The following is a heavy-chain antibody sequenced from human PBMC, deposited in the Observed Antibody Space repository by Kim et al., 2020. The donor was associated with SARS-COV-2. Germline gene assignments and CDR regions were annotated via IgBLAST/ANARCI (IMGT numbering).Heavy chain of an antibody. D-gene: IGHD3-10*01. Sequence: GGSLRLSCAASGFTFSSYGMHWVRQAPGKGLEWVAVISYDGSNKYYADSVKGRFTISRDNSKNTLYLQMNSLRAEDTAVYYCARGLWYYGSGSYDNWYFDLWGRGTLVTVSS. CDR3: ARGLWYYGSGSYDNWYFDL. V-gene: IGHV3-33*05. CDR2: ISYDGSNK. J-gene: IGHJ2*01. CDR1: GFTFSSYG.